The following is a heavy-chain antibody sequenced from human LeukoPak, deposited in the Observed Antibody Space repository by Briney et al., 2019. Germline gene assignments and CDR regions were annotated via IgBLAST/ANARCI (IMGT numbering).Heavy chain of an antibody. CDR2: INHSGST. J-gene: IGHJ4*02. D-gene: IGHD3-10*01. CDR3: ARGLGGGMAH. V-gene: IGHV4-34*01. CDR1: GGSFSGYY. Sequence: PSETLSLTCAVYGGSFSGYYWSWIRQPPGKGLEWIGEINHSGSTNYNPSLKSQVTISVDTSKNQFSLKLSSVTAADTAVYYCARGLGGGMAHWGQGTLVTVSS.